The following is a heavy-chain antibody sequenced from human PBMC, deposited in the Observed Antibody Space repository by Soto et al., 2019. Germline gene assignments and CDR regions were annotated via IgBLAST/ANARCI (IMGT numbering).Heavy chain of an antibody. CDR1: GFIFSTYW. J-gene: IGHJ4*02. D-gene: IGHD3-22*01. V-gene: IGHV3-7*01. Sequence: PGGSLRLSCAASGFIFSTYWMTWVRQAPGKGLEWVANIKPDGSAKNHADSVRGRFTISRDNAKNSLYLQMNGLRAEDTAVYYCARATGYYHTSGSDSWGQGTLVTVSS. CDR2: IKPDGSAK. CDR3: ARATGYYHTSGSDS.